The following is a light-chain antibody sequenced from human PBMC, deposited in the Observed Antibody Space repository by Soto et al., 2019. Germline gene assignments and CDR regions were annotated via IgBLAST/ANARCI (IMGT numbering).Light chain of an antibody. CDR1: QSISSS. Sequence: DIQMTQSPSTLSASVGDRVTITCRAGQSISSSLAWYQQKPGKAPKLLIYEASSLESGVPSRFSGSGSGTDFTLTISSPQPDDFATYYCQQYNSYLRTFGQGTKVEIK. J-gene: IGKJ1*01. CDR3: QQYNSYLRT. V-gene: IGKV1-5*03. CDR2: EAS.